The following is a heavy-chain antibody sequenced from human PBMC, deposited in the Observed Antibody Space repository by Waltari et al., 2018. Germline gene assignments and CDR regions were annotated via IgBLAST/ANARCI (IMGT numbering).Heavy chain of an antibody. CDR3: AKADFGNPYWFFDL. CDR1: GFMFSIYP. CDR2: ITADGRSR. D-gene: IGHD3-10*01. Sequence: EGQLLESGGGLVQTGGSLRLSCAASGFMFSIYPMTWVRQAPGKGLGGVATITADGRSRNDADSVKGRFTISRDNSKNSLDLQMNTLRAEDTAVYFCAKADFGNPYWFFDLWGRGTLLTVSS. J-gene: IGHJ2*01. V-gene: IGHV3-23*01.